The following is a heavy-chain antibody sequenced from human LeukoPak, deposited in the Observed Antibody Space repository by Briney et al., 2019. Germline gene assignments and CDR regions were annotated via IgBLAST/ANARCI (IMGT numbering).Heavy chain of an antibody. J-gene: IGHJ4*02. CDR1: GFAVSSNY. CDR2: LYPDGRT. D-gene: IGHD3-10*01. Sequence: GGSLRLSCAASGFAVSSNYMNWVRQAPGKGLEWVSVLYPDGRTYYADSVKGRFTISRDNAKNSLYLQMTSLRTEDTAVYYCARGTYYYEFWGQGTLVTVSS. V-gene: IGHV3-53*01. CDR3: ARGTYYYEF.